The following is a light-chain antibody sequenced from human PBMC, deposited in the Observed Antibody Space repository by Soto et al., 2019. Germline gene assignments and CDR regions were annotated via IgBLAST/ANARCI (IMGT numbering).Light chain of an antibody. CDR3: QHYGT. Sequence: EVALTQSPGTLSLSPVDIATLSCRASQSVSSSYLAWYQQKPGQAPRLLIYGASSRATGIPDRFSGSGSGTDFTLTVSRLEPEDFAVYFCQHYGTFGPGTKVDIK. J-gene: IGKJ3*01. V-gene: IGKV3-20*01. CDR2: GAS. CDR1: QSVSSSY.